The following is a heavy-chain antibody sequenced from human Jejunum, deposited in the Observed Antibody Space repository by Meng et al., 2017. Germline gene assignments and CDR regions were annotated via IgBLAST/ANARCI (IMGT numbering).Heavy chain of an antibody. Sequence: SLRLSCGASGFIFSSYAMAWVRQTPGKGLEWVSSISAATRSIYYVDSVKGRFTISRDNSKNTVYLQMNSLRAEDTAVYYCAKDRGNWGSGWDSWGQGTVVTVSS. J-gene: IGHJ4*02. CDR3: AKDRGNWGSGWDS. CDR2: ISAATRSI. CDR1: GFIFSSYA. D-gene: IGHD7-27*01. V-gene: IGHV3-23*01.